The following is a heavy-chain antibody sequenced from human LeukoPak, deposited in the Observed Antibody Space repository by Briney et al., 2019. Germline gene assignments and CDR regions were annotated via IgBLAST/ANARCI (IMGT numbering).Heavy chain of an antibody. D-gene: IGHD1-26*01. J-gene: IGHJ6*02. CDR1: GYTFTSYG. Sequence: ASVKVSCKASGYTFTSYGISWVRQAPGQGLEWMGWISAYNGNTNYAQKLQGRVTMTTDTSTSTAYMELGSLRSDDTAVYYCARDISSSGSYYRAWDYYYGMDVWGQGTTVTVSS. CDR2: ISAYNGNT. V-gene: IGHV1-18*01. CDR3: ARDISSSGSYYRAWDYYYGMDV.